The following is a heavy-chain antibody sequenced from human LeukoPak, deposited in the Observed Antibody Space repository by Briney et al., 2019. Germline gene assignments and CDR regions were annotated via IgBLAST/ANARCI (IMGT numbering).Heavy chain of an antibody. J-gene: IGHJ4*02. CDR2: IYYSGST. CDR1: GGSISSGGYY. Sequence: SQTLSLTCTVSGGSISSGGYYWSWIRQHPGKGLEWIGYIYYSGSTYYNPSLKSRVTISADTSKNQFSLKLSSVTAADTAVYYCARSSRRYYYDSSGYYTWSQGTLVTVSS. V-gene: IGHV4-31*03. D-gene: IGHD3-22*01. CDR3: ARSSRRYYYDSSGYYT.